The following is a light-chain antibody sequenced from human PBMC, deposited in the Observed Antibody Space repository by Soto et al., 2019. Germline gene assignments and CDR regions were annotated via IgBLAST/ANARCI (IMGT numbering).Light chain of an antibody. CDR2: DAT. Sequence: DIVMTQSPATLSESPGERVTLSCRASQYISSNLAWYQQKPGQPPRLLIYDATSSATDIPSRFSGSGSLTDFTLTIISLQSEDFAVYFCQQYHDWPPLTFGGGTKVEIK. V-gene: IGKV3D-15*01. CDR3: QQYHDWPPLT. J-gene: IGKJ4*01. CDR1: QYISSN.